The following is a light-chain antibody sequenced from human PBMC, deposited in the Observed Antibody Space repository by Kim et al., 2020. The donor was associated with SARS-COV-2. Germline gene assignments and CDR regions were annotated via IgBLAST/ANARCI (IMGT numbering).Light chain of an antibody. J-gene: IGKJ4*01. CDR2: GAS. Sequence: DIQMTQSPSSLSASVGDRVTITCRASQSISTYLSWYQHKPGKAPKLLIYGASSLQGGVPSRFSGRGSGTDFTLTISSLQPEDFASYYCLQSSSTPPTFGGGTKLEIK. CDR3: LQSSSTPPT. V-gene: IGKV1-39*01. CDR1: QSISTY.